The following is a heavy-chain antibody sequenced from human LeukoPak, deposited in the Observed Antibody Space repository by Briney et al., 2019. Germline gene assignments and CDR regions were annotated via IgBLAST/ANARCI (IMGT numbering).Heavy chain of an antibody. D-gene: IGHD7-27*01. CDR2: ISSSSSYI. V-gene: IGHV3-21*01. CDR1: GFTFSSYS. J-gene: IGHJ4*02. Sequence: GGSLRLSCAASGFTFSSYSMNWVRQAPGKGLEWVSSISSSSSYIDYADSVKGRFTISRDNAKNSLYLQMNSLRAEDTAVYYCARRPNWGPFDYWGQGTLVTVSS. CDR3: ARRPNWGPFDY.